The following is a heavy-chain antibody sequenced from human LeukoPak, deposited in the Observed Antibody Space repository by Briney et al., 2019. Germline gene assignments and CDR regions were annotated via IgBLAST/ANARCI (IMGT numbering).Heavy chain of an antibody. V-gene: IGHV4-59*08. CDR3: ARRGAGYDTLTGYYLSAFDI. Sequence: PSETLSLTCTVSGGSISSYYWSWIRQPPGKGLEWIGYIYYSGSTNYNPSLKSRDTISVDTSKNQFSLKLSSVTAADTAVYYCARRGAGYDTLTGYYLSAFDIWGQGTMVTVSS. D-gene: IGHD3-9*01. CDR1: GGSISSYY. CDR2: IYYSGST. J-gene: IGHJ3*02.